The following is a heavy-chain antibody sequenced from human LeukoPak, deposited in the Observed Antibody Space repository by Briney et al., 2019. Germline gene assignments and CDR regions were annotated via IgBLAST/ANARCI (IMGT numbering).Heavy chain of an antibody. CDR1: GDTFTGYY. J-gene: IGHJ5*02. D-gene: IGHD2-2*01. CDR3: ARDLRYSSSWPSCWFDP. CDR2: INPKSGGT. Sequence: ASVKVPCKASGDTFTGYYIHWVRQAPGQGFEWMGWINPKSGGTSYAHNFQGRVTMTRDTSISTAYMELSRLRYDDAAVYYCARDLRYSSSWPSCWFDPWGPRTQVTVSS. V-gene: IGHV1-2*07.